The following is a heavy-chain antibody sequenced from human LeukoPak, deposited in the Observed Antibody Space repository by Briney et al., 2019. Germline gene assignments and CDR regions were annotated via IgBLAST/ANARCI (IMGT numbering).Heavy chain of an antibody. D-gene: IGHD5-12*01. J-gene: IGHJ4*02. CDR2: ISGSGRTI. CDR3: ASPQTSGYAFGY. Sequence: GGSLGLSCAASGFTFSSYEMIWVRQAPGKGLECVSYISGSGRTIYYADSVKGRFTISRDNAKNSLYLQMYSLRAGDTAAYYCASPQTSGYAFGYWGQGTLVTVSS. V-gene: IGHV3-48*03. CDR1: GFTFSSYE.